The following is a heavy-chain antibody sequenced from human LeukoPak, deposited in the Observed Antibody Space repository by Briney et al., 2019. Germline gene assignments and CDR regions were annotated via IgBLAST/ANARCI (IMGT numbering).Heavy chain of an antibody. V-gene: IGHV4-4*09. J-gene: IGHJ5*02. CDR2: IHSNGYT. CDR1: GGSISGYY. CDR3: AQRQGPMSGTYDYFDP. Sequence: SETLSLTCTVSGGSISGYYWTWIRQPPGQGLEWIAYIHSNGYTSCNPSLRSRVTISVDPSKNQFSLTVTPVTAADTAIYYCAQRQGPMSGTYDYFDPWGQGALVTVSS. D-gene: IGHD1-26*01.